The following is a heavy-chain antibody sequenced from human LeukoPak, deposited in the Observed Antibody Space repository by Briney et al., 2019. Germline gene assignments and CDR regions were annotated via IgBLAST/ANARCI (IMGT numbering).Heavy chain of an antibody. D-gene: IGHD3-16*02. Sequence: SETLSLTCAVYGGSFSGYYWSWIRQPPGKGLEWIGEINHSGSTNYNPSLKSRVTISVDTSKNQFSLKLSSVTAADTAVYYCARDTYVWGSYPILFDYWGQGTLVTVSS. J-gene: IGHJ4*02. CDR2: INHSGST. CDR1: GGSFSGYY. CDR3: ARDTYVWGSYPILFDY. V-gene: IGHV4-34*01.